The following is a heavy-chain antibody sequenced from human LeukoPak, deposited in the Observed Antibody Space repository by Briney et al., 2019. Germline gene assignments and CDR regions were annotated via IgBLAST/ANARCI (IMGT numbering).Heavy chain of an antibody. D-gene: IGHD3-22*01. CDR1: GGSISSYY. Sequence: KTSETLSLTCTVSGGSISSYYWSWIRQPPGKGLEWIGYIYYSGSTNYNPSLKSRVTISVDTSKNQFSLKLSSVTAADTAVYYCARRDYYDSSGYTYWGQGTLVTVSS. V-gene: IGHV4-59*12. J-gene: IGHJ4*02. CDR3: ARRDYYDSSGYTY. CDR2: IYYSGST.